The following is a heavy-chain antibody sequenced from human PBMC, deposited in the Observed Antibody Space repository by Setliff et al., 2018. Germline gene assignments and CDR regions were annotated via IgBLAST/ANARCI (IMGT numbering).Heavy chain of an antibody. V-gene: IGHV3-48*01. Sequence: GGSLRLSCVASGFTFSSYSMNWVRQAPGKGLEWVSYFSGSSNTIRYADSVKGRFTISRDNAKNSLYLQMNSLRAEDTAVYYCARSGNYRVDYWGQGTLVTVSS. CDR2: FSGSSNTI. J-gene: IGHJ4*02. D-gene: IGHD1-26*01. CDR1: GFTFSSYS. CDR3: ARSGNYRVDY.